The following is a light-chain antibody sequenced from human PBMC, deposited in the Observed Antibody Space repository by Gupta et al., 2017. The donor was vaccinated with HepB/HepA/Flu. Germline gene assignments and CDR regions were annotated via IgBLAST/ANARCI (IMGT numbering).Light chain of an antibody. J-gene: IGLJ2*01. CDR1: SSDVGGYNY. V-gene: IGLV2-14*01. CDR2: DVS. Sequence: QSALTQPASVSGSPVQSIPISCTGTSSDVGGYNYVSWYQQHPGKAPKLMIYDVSNRPSGISIRFSGSKSGNTASLTISGLQAEDEADYYCSSYTSSSLVVFGGGTKLTVL. CDR3: SSYTSSSLVV.